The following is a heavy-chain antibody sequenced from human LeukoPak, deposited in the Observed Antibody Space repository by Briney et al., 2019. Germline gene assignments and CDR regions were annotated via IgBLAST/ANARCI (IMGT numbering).Heavy chain of an antibody. CDR3: ARGVYIAAAQYGY. D-gene: IGHD6-13*01. CDR2: IYYSGTT. V-gene: IGHV4-59*01. Sequence: PSETLSLTCTVSGDSISSYYWSWIRQPPGKGLEGIGYIYYSGTTNYNPSPKSRVTISVDTSKNQFSPKLSSVTAADTAVYYCARGVYIAAAQYGYWGQGTLVTVSS. J-gene: IGHJ4*02. CDR1: GDSISSYY.